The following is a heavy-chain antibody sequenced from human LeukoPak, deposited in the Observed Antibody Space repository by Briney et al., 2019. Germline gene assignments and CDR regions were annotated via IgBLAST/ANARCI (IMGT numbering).Heavy chain of an antibody. CDR2: IYYSGST. J-gene: IGHJ5*02. D-gene: IGHD6-13*01. V-gene: IGHV4-30-4*08. CDR3: ARGGAEAAAPNWFDP. CDR1: GFTVSSNY. Sequence: LRLSCAASGFTVSSNYMSWIRQPPGKGLEWIGYIYYSGSTYYNPSLKSRVTISVDTSKNQFSLKLSSVTAADTAVYYCARGGAEAAAPNWFDPWGQGTLVTVSS.